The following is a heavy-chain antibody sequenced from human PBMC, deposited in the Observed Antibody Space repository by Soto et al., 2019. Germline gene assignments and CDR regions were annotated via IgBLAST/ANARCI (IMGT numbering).Heavy chain of an antibody. CDR1: GYTFTSYY. Sequence: QVQLVQSGAEVKKPGASVKVPCKASGYTFTSYYMHWVRQAPGQGLEWMGVINPSGGSTDYAQKFQGRVTITRDTSTSTVYMDLSSLRSEDTAVFYCAREGNGYNLGPSVDFDYWGQGTLVTVSS. CDR2: INPSGGST. V-gene: IGHV1-46*01. CDR3: AREGNGYNLGPSVDFDY. J-gene: IGHJ4*02. D-gene: IGHD5-12*01.